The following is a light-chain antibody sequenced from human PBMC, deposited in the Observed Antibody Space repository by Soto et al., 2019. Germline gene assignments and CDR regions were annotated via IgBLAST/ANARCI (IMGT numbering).Light chain of an antibody. V-gene: IGLV4-60*03. Sequence: QTVVTQSSSASASLGSSVRLTCTLSSRHSTYIIACHQQQPGKAPRYLMKVEGGGSYDKGTGVPDRFSGSRSGADRYLTISNLQSEDEADYYCETWDSNTRVFGGGTKLTVL. J-gene: IGLJ3*02. CDR1: SRHSTYI. CDR2: VEGGGSY. CDR3: ETWDSNTRV.